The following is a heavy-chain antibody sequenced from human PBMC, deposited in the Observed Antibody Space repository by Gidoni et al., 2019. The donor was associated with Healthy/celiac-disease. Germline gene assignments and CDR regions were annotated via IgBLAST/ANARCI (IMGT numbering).Heavy chain of an antibody. Sequence: QLQLQASGPGLVKPSETLSLTCTVSGGSISSSSYYWGWLRQPPGTGLEWIGSIYYNGSTYHNPTLKSRVTISVDTSKNQFSLKLSSVTAADTAVYYCARATYDAFDIWGQGTMVTVSS. CDR3: ARATYDAFDI. J-gene: IGHJ3*02. V-gene: IGHV4-39*01. D-gene: IGHD5-12*01. CDR1: GGSISSSSYY. CDR2: IYYNGST.